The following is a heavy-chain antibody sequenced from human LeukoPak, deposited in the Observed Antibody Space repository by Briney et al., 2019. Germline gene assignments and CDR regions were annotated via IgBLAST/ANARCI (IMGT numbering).Heavy chain of an antibody. CDR1: GYTFSNYA. CDR3: TRGSDSYYYYSMDV. V-gene: IGHV1-69*05. CDR2: IIPILRTP. Sequence: ASVKVSCKASGYTFSNYAINWVRQAPGQGLEWMGGIIPILRTPSYAEKFQGRVTITTDESTSTAHMELSGLRSEDTAVYYCTRGSDSYYYYSMDVWGRGTTVIVS. J-gene: IGHJ6*03.